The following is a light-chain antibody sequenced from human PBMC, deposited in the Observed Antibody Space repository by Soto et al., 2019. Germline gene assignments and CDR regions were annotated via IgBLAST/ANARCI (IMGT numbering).Light chain of an antibody. Sequence: DIQMTQSPSSLSAPVGDRVTITCRASQSISSYLNWYQQKPGKAPKLLIYAASSLQSGVPSRFSGTGSGTDFTLTISSLQPEDFATYYCQQTYSTPYTFGLGTKLEIK. V-gene: IGKV1-39*01. CDR3: QQTYSTPYT. CDR1: QSISSY. CDR2: AAS. J-gene: IGKJ2*01.